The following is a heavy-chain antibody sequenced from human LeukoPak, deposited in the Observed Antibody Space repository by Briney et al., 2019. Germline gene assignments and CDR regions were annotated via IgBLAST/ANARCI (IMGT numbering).Heavy chain of an antibody. D-gene: IGHD6-13*01. CDR1: GFTFSRYS. V-gene: IGHV3-23*01. CDR2: ISGSDAST. CDR3: AKRSSGSWCFDS. J-gene: IGHJ4*02. Sequence: PGGSLRLSCAASGFTFSRYSMNWVRQAPGKGLHWVSSISGSDASTYYEDSVKGRFTISRDNSKNTLFLQMNSLRADDTALYYCAKRSSGSWCFDSWGQGTLVTVSS.